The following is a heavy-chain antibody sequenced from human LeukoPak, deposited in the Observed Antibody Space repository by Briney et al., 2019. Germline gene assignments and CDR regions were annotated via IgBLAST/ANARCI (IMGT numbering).Heavy chain of an antibody. CDR3: TREDY. CDR2: INAANGDT. Sequence: ATVKVSCKTSGYTFINYVVHWVCQAPGQRLEWMGWINAANGDTKYSQEFQGRVTITRDTSASTVYMELSSLRFEDTTVYYCTREDYWGQGTLVTVSS. CDR1: GYTFINYV. J-gene: IGHJ4*02. V-gene: IGHV1-3*01.